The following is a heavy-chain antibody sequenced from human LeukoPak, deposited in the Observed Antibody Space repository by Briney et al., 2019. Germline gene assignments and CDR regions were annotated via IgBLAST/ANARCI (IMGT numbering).Heavy chain of an antibody. CDR3: ARESYDFWSGYYTHYFDY. J-gene: IGHJ4*02. CDR1: GFTFSDYY. D-gene: IGHD3-3*01. CDR2: ISSSGSTI. Sequence: GGSLRLSYAASGFTFSDYYMSWIRQAPGKGLEWVSYISSSGSTIYYADSVKGRFTISRDNAKNSLYLQMNSLRAEDTAVYYCARESYDFWSGYYTHYFDYWGQGTLVTVSS. V-gene: IGHV3-11*01.